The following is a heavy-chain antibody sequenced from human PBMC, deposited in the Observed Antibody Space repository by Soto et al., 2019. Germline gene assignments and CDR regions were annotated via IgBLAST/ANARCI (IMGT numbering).Heavy chain of an antibody. D-gene: IGHD5-18*01. V-gene: IGHV4-30-4*01. CDR3: ARELTGYRYGPGEVY. CDR2: IDYSGNT. Sequence: QVQLQESGPGLVRPSQTLSPTCRVSGGSISSSNYYWTWIRQPPGKGLEWIGYIDYSGNTYYNPSLQSRVTISVDTSENQFSLTLTSMTAADTAVYYCARELTGYRYGPGEVYWGQGTLITVSS. J-gene: IGHJ4*02. CDR1: GGSISSSNYY.